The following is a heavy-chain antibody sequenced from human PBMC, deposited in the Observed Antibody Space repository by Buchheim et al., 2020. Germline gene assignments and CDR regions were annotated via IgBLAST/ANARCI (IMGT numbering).Heavy chain of an antibody. CDR3: ARSGGSGPFAFDY. Sequence: QVQLQESGPGLVKPSETLSLTCTVSGGSVSSGDYYWSWIRQPPGKGPEWIGYIYYSGSTNYNPSLKSRVTISVDTSTNQFSLKLSSVTAADTAVYCCARSGGSGPFAFDYWGQGTL. CDR1: GGSVSSGDYY. CDR2: IYYSGST. V-gene: IGHV4-61*08. J-gene: IGHJ4*02. D-gene: IGHD3-10*01.